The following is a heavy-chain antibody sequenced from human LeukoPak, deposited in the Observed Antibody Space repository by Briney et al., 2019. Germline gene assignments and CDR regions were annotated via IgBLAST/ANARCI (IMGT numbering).Heavy chain of an antibody. CDR3: ARESFAARWD. D-gene: IGHD6-6*01. Sequence: GGSLRLSCAASGFTFSSYNMNWVRQAPGKGLEWVSSISSSSSYIYYADSVKGRFTISRDNAKNSLYLQMNSLTAEDTAVYYCARESFAARWDWGQGTLVTVSS. J-gene: IGHJ1*01. CDR1: GFTFSSYN. CDR2: ISSSSSYI. V-gene: IGHV3-21*01.